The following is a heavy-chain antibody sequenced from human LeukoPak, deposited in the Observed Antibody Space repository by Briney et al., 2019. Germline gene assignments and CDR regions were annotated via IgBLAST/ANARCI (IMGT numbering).Heavy chain of an antibody. CDR2: IYTSGST. CDR3: ARHGVYCTNGVCYTFDP. CDR1: GGSISSYY. D-gene: IGHD2-8*01. V-gene: IGHV4-4*07. Sequence: ASETLSLTCTVSGGSISSYYWSWIRQPAGKGLEWIGRIYTSGSTYYNPSLKSRVTISVDTSKNQFSLKLSSVTAADTAVYYCARHGVYCTNGVCYTFDPWGQGTLVTVSS. J-gene: IGHJ5*02.